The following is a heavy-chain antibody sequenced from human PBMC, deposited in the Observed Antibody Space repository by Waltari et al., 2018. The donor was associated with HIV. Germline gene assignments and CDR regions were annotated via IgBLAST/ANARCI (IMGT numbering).Heavy chain of an antibody. Sequence: QLQLQESGPGLVKPSENLSLTCTVSGDSISSSVYYWGWIRQPPGKGLEWIGSIYYSGTTYYDPSLKSRVTMSVDTSKNQFSLKMSSVTAGDTAVYYCARQLYYDFWSGLKWGDGMDVWGQGTTVTVAS. D-gene: IGHD3-3*01. CDR2: IYYSGTT. J-gene: IGHJ6*02. CDR1: GDSISSSVYY. CDR3: ARQLYYDFWSGLKWGDGMDV. V-gene: IGHV4-39*01.